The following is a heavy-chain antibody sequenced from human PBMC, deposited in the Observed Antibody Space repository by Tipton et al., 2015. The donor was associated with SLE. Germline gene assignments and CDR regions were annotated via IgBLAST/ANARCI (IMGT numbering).Heavy chain of an antibody. V-gene: IGHV4-34*01. J-gene: IGHJ4*02. CDR3: ARSGGYSTPFDF. D-gene: IGHD5-12*01. CDR1: GGSFSGYY. Sequence: TLSLTCAVYGGSFSGYYGSWIRQPPGKGLEWIGEINHSGSTNYNPSLKSRVTISVDTSKDQFSLKLSSVTAADTAVYFCARSGGYSTPFDFWGQGSLVPVSS. CDR2: INHSGST.